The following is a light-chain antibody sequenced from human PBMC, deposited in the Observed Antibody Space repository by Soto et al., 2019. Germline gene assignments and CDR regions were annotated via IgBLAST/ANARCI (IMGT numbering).Light chain of an antibody. CDR3: EHQYSRPLT. V-gene: IGKV1-39*01. CDR1: QSISSY. Sequence: DIQMTHSPSSLSASVGDIVTITCGASQSISSYLNWFQQKSGKAPKLLIYAASSLQSGVPSRFSGSGSVTDFTLTISNMLPEDFAAYCCEHQYSRPLTFGGGTKVDIK. CDR2: AAS. J-gene: IGKJ4*01.